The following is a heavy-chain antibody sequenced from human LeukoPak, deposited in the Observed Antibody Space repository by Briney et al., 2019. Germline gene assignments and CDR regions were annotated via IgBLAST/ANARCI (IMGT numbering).Heavy chain of an antibody. Sequence: ASVTVSCKASGYTFTSYGISWVRQAPGQGLEWMGWISAYNGNTNYAQKLQGRVTMTTDTSTSTAYMGLRSLRSDDTAVYYCARVVGGSGSYDWFDPWGQGTLVTVSS. D-gene: IGHD3-10*01. CDR3: ARVVGGSGSYDWFDP. J-gene: IGHJ5*02. CDR2: ISAYNGNT. V-gene: IGHV1-18*01. CDR1: GYTFTSYG.